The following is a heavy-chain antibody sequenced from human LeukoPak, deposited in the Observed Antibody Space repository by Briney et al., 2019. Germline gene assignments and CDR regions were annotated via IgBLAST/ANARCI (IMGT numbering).Heavy chain of an antibody. V-gene: IGHV1-69*13. J-gene: IGHJ4*02. CDR1: GGTFSKYG. CDR2: IIPMFGAT. D-gene: IGHD4-17*01. CDR3: ARGDTVTTPLLGY. Sequence: GASVKVSCKASGGTFSKYGISWVRQAPGEGLDWMGGIIPMFGATEVAHKFLGRVTITADESTNTAYMELSSLRSEDTAVYYCARGDTVTTPLLGYWGQGTLVTVPS.